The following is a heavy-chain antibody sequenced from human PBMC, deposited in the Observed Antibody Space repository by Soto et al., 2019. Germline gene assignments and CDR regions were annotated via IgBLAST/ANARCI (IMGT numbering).Heavy chain of an antibody. Sequence: GGSLRLSCAASGFTFNRYAVSWVRQAPGKGLEWVSGISGDASTTYYADSVKGRFTISRDNSKNANTLYLQMNSLRAEDTALYYCAKDATESSSWSEYFDFWGQGILVTVSS. CDR1: GFTFNRYA. D-gene: IGHD6-13*01. CDR3: AKDATESSSWSEYFDF. J-gene: IGHJ4*02. CDR2: ISGDASTT. V-gene: IGHV3-23*01.